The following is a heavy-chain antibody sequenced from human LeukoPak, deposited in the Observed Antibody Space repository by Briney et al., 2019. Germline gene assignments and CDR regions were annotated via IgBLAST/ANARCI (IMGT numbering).Heavy chain of an antibody. CDR2: MWSDGNNK. J-gene: IGHJ4*02. CDR1: GFTFSNYG. CDR3: TRANRYYFDS. V-gene: IGHV3-33*01. D-gene: IGHD1-14*01. Sequence: GGSLRLSCVASGFTFSNYGMNWVRQAPGRGLQWVAFMWSDGNNKYSSDSLKGRFTISRDDSKNTLYLHMTSLEIEDTAMYYCTRANRYYFDSWGQGTLVTVSS.